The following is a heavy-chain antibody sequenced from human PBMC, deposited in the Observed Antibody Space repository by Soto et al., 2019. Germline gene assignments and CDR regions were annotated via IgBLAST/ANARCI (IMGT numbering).Heavy chain of an antibody. V-gene: IGHV3-21*01. CDR2: ISSSSSSI. CDR3: XXXXXXXXSX. CDR1: GFMFSSYS. Sequence: EXQLVXSGXGLVXPGGSLRLSXAASGFMFSSYSMNWVXXXXXKGLEWVSFISSSSSSIKYADSVKGRFTISRDNAKNSLXLXMNSLRAEXTXXXXXXXXXXXXXSXWGQGTLVTVSS. J-gene: IGHJ4*02.